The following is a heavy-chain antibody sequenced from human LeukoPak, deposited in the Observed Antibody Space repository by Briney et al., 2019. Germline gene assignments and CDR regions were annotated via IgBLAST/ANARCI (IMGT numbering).Heavy chain of an antibody. CDR2: ISGSGGST. Sequence: GGSLRLSCAASGFTFSSYAMSWVRQAPGKGLEWVSAISGSGGSTYYADSVKGRFTISRDNSKNTLYLQMNSLRAEDTAVYYCAKDPVGYCSSTSCYRNWGQGTLVTVSS. J-gene: IGHJ4*02. CDR1: GFTFSSYA. D-gene: IGHD2-2*02. CDR3: AKDPVGYCSSTSCYRN. V-gene: IGHV3-23*01.